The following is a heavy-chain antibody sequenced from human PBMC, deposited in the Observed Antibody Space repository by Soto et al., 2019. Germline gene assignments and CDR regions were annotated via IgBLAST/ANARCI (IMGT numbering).Heavy chain of an antibody. Sequence: EVQLVETGGGLIQPGGSLRLSCAASGFTVSSNYMSWVRQAPGKGLEWVSVIYSGGSTYYADSVKGRFTIPRDNSKNTLYLQMNSLRAEDTAVYYCARADFGGVTPNHYGMDVWGQGTTVTVSS. CDR3: ARADFGGVTPNHYGMDV. J-gene: IGHJ6*02. CDR2: IYSGGST. V-gene: IGHV3-53*02. CDR1: GFTVSSNY. D-gene: IGHD3-16*01.